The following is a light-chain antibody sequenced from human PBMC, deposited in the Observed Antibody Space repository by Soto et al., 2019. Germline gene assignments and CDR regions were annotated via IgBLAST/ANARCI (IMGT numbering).Light chain of an antibody. J-gene: IGKJ1*01. CDR2: WAS. CDR1: QSVSSNY. Sequence: IVVTQSPATLSVSPGERATLSCRARQSVSSNYLAWFQQKPGQAPRLPIYWASSRAAGSPDRFSGSGSGTDFTLTISRLEPEDVAVYYCQQYGRSPQTFGQGTKVDIK. V-gene: IGKV3-20*01. CDR3: QQYGRSPQT.